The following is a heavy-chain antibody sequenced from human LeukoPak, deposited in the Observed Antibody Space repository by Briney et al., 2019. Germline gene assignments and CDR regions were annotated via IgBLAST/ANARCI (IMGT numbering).Heavy chain of an antibody. V-gene: IGHV1-2*02. D-gene: IGHD1-26*01. Sequence: GASVKFSCTACGYTFTGPSMHWVRQAPGHGIEWIGWITPNSRGTKAAQKVLGRVTMTRDTSISTAYMALSTLRSDDTAVYHCAREVGATTGLHYFDYWGQGTLVTVSP. CDR3: AREVGATTGLHYFDY. CDR1: GYTFTGPS. CDR2: ITPNSRGT. J-gene: IGHJ4*02.